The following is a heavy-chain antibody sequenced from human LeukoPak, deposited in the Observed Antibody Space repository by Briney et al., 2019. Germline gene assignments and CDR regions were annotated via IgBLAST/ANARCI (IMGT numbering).Heavy chain of an antibody. CDR3: ARGPFVVARQGDYYYGMDA. V-gene: IGHV3-21*04. CDR1: GFTFSSYA. J-gene: IGHJ6*02. Sequence: GGSLRLSCAASGFTFSSYAMEWVRQAPGKGLEWVSSITGSSDSIYYADSVKGRFTISRDNSKNTLYLQMNSLKAEDTAVYYCARGPFVVARQGDYYYGMDAWGQGTTVTVSS. D-gene: IGHD2-2*01. CDR2: ITGSSDSI.